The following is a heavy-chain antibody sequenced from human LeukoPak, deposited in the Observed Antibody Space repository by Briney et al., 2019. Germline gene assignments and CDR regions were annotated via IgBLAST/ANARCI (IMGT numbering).Heavy chain of an antibody. D-gene: IGHD1-26*01. J-gene: IGHJ4*02. V-gene: IGHV4-59*12. Sequence: SETLSLTCTVSGGSISSYYWSWIRQPPGKGLEWIGYIYYSGSTNYNPSLKSRVTMSVDTSKNQFSLKLSSVTAADTAVYYCARGIVGAYDYWGQGTLVTVSS. CDR1: GGSISSYY. CDR2: IYYSGST. CDR3: ARGIVGAYDY.